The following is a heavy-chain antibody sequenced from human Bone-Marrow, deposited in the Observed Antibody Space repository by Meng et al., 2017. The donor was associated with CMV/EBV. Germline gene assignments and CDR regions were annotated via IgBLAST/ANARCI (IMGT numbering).Heavy chain of an antibody. D-gene: IGHD3-22*01. V-gene: IGHV3-53*01. CDR3: AKDSSAYDSSGYYYYFDY. Sequence: GGSLRLSCAASGFTVSSSYLRWFRQAPGKGLEWVSVIYSAGTTHYADSVKGRFTISRDNAKNSLYLQMNSLRAEDTAVYYCAKDSSAYDSSGYYYYFDYWGQGTLVTASS. CDR2: IYSAGTT. J-gene: IGHJ4*02. CDR1: GFTVSSSY.